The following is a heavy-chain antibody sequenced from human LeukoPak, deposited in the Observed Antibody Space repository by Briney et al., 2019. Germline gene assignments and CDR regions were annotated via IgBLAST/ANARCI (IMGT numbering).Heavy chain of an antibody. D-gene: IGHD2-15*01. V-gene: IGHV4-31*03. CDR3: ARNGYCSGGSCYSNNAFDV. CDR2: IYYSGTT. J-gene: IGHJ3*01. Sequence: SETLSLTCTVSGGSISSGDSYWSWIRQFPGKGLEWIGYIYYSGTTYYNPSLKSRLTISVDTSKNQFSLRLSSVTAADTAVYYCARNGYCSGGSCYSNNAFDVWGQGTMVTVSS. CDR1: GGSISSGDSY.